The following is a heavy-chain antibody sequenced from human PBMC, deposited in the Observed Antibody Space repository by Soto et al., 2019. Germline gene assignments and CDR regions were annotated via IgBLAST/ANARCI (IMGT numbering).Heavy chain of an antibody. CDR3: ASDLLSEGFGDRFDY. V-gene: IGHV3-30-3*01. CDR2: MSSDGSNT. D-gene: IGHD3-10*01. J-gene: IGHJ4*02. Sequence: QVQLVESGGGVVQPGRSLRLSCVASGFTFTTYAMQWVRQAPGKGLEWVAVMSSDGSNTYYADSVKGRFTISRDNSKNTLYLQMSSLRAEDTAVYFCASDLLSEGFGDRFDYWGQGTLVTVSS. CDR1: GFTFTTYA.